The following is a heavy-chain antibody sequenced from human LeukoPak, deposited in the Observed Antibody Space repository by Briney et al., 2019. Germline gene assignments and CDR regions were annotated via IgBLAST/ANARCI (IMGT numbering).Heavy chain of an antibody. CDR3: AKDRHFYDSSGYYIDY. Sequence: PGGSLRLSCAASGFTFSSYAMSWVRQAPGKGLEWVSAISGSGGSTYYADSVKGRFTISRDNSKNTLYLQMNSLRAEDTAVYYCAKDRHFYDSSGYYIDYWGQGTLVTVSS. V-gene: IGHV3-23*01. CDR2: ISGSGGST. J-gene: IGHJ4*02. D-gene: IGHD3-22*01. CDR1: GFTFSSYA.